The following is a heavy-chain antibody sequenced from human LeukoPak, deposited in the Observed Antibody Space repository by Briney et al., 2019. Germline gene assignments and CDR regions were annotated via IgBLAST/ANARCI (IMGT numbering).Heavy chain of an antibody. CDR1: GDSIRSSSYY. CDR2: IYYSGST. CDR3: ARLGALHDAFDV. V-gene: IGHV4-39*07. D-gene: IGHD3-16*01. Sequence: SETLSLTCTVSGDSIRSSSYYWGWVRQPPGKGLEWIGSIYYSGSTYYNPSLKSRVTISVDTSKNQFSLRVTSLTAADTAVYYCARLGALHDAFDVWGQGTLVTVSS. J-gene: IGHJ3*01.